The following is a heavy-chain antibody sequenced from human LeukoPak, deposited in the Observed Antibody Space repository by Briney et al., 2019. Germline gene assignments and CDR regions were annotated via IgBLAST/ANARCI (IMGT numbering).Heavy chain of an antibody. Sequence: ASVKVSCKASGYTFTGYYMHWVRQAPGQGLEWMGWINPNSGGTNYAQKFQGRVTMTRDTSISTAYMELSRLRSDDTAVYYCARFYDPENYYYDSSGYYYRLAFDIWGQGTMVTVSS. CDR1: GYTFTGYY. CDR3: ARFYDPENYYYDSSGYYYRLAFDI. J-gene: IGHJ3*02. V-gene: IGHV1-2*02. D-gene: IGHD3-22*01. CDR2: INPNSGGT.